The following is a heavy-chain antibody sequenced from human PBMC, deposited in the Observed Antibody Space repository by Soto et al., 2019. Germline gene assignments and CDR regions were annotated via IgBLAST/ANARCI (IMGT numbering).Heavy chain of an antibody. CDR3: ATARLLRYFDWLREDWFDP. D-gene: IGHD3-9*01. V-gene: IGHV3-23*01. CDR2: ISGSGGST. Sequence: EVQLLESGGGLVQPGGSLRLSCAASEFSFSSYAMSWVRQAPVKGLEWVSAISGSGGSTYYADSVKGRFTISRDNSKNTLYLQMNSLRAEDTAVYYCATARLLRYFDWLREDWFDPWGQGTLVTVSS. CDR1: EFSFSSYA. J-gene: IGHJ5*02.